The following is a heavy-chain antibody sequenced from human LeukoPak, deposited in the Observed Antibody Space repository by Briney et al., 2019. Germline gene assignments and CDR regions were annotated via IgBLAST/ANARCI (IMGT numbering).Heavy chain of an antibody. CDR2: IYSGDNT. J-gene: IGHJ4*02. CDR3: ARDYHRTFDY. CDR1: GFTVSNNY. V-gene: IGHV3-53*01. Sequence: SGGSLRLSCAASGFTVSNNYMSWVRQAPGKGLEWVSVIYSGDNTYYVESVKGRFTISRDNSKNTLYLQMNSLRAEDTAVYYCARDYHRTFDYWGQGTLVTVSS. D-gene: IGHD1-7*01.